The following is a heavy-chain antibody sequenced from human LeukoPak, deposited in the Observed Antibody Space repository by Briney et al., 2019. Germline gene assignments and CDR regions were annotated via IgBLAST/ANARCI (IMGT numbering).Heavy chain of an antibody. Sequence: AGGSLRLSCAASGFTFSSFGMHWVRQPPGKGLEWVAFIRFDGSHQYYTDSVKGRFTISRDNFKNTVYLQMNSLRAEDTAVYYCAKGSLSIRAFDYWGQGTLVTVSS. CDR2: IRFDGSHQ. D-gene: IGHD3-10*01. V-gene: IGHV3-30*02. CDR1: GFTFSSFG. CDR3: AKGSLSIRAFDY. J-gene: IGHJ4*02.